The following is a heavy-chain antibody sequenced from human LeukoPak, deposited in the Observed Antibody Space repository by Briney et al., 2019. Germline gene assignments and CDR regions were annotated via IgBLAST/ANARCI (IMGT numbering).Heavy chain of an antibody. CDR2: IYYSGSS. CDR1: GGSISSGGYY. D-gene: IGHD4-17*01. V-gene: IGHV4-31*03. CDR3: AKVRDYGDYGSQYYFDY. J-gene: IGHJ4*02. Sequence: SETLSLTCTVSGGSISSGGYYWSWIRQHPGKGLEWIGYIYYSGSSYYNPSLKSRVTISVDTSKNQFSLRLSSVTAADTAVYYCAKVRDYGDYGSQYYFDYWGQGTLVTVSS.